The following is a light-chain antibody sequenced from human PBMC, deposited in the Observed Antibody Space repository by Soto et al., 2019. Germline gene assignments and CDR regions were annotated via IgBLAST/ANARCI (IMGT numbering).Light chain of an antibody. J-gene: IGKJ2*01. CDR1: QSINNR. CDR3: QQYDSDSST. V-gene: IGKV1-5*03. CDR2: EAS. Sequence: DIQMTQSPSTLSASVGDRVTITCRASQSINNRLAWYQQKPGKAPKLLIYEASSLLSGVPSRFSGSGSGTEFTLTISSLQPEDFADYYCQQYDSDSSTFGQGTKLDI.